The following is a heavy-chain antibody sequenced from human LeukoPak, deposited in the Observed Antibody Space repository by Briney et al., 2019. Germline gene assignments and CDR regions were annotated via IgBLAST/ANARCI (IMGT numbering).Heavy chain of an antibody. CDR1: GGSISSYY. CDR2: IYYSGST. Sequence: SETLSLTCAVSGGSISSYYWSWIRQPPGKGLEWIGYIYYSGSTNYNPSLKSRVTISVDTSKNQFSLKLSSVTAADTAVYYCARDSSGYSFDYWGQGTLVTVSS. J-gene: IGHJ4*02. V-gene: IGHV4-59*01. D-gene: IGHD3-22*01. CDR3: ARDSSGYSFDY.